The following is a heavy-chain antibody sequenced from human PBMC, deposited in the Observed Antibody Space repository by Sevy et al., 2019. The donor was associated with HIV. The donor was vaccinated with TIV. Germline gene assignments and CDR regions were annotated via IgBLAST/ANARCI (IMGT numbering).Heavy chain of an antibody. V-gene: IGHV3-30-3*01. D-gene: IGHD1-1*01. CDR2: ISYDGINK. CDR1: GFTFSSYS. CDR3: ALERLSSDVAEYFQN. Sequence: GVSLRLSCATSGFTFSSYSMHWVRQAPGKGLEWVATISYDGINKHYADSVKGRFTISRDNFKNSLSLQMNILRAEDTAVYFCALERLSSDVAEYFQNWGQGTLVTVSS. J-gene: IGHJ1*01.